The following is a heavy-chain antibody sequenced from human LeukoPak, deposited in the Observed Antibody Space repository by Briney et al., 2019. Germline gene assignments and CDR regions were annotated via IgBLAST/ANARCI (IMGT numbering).Heavy chain of an antibody. D-gene: IGHD2-2*01. Sequence: GGSLRLSCAESGFIFSTYSMHWVRQAPGKGLEWVSSISSDGGYIYYADSVKGRFTTSRDNAKDSLYLQMNSLRAEDTAVYYCARGNAPLPFDYWGQGTLVTVSS. CDR1: GFIFSTYS. J-gene: IGHJ4*02. V-gene: IGHV3-21*01. CDR2: ISSDGGYI. CDR3: ARGNAPLPFDY.